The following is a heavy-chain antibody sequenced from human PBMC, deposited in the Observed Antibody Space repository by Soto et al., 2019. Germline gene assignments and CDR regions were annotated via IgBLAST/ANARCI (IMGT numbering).Heavy chain of an antibody. CDR2: INAGSGNT. CDR1: GYTFTTHA. CDR3: ARNIVGTSHFDY. J-gene: IGHJ4*02. Sequence: QVQLVQSGADVKKPGASVKVSCKASGYTFTTHAVHWVRQAPGQSLEWMGWINAGSGNTRYSQKFQGRVTITRDTSASTAYMELSSLRSEDTAVYYCARNIVGTSHFDYWGKGHLVTVSS. V-gene: IGHV1-3*01. D-gene: IGHD1-26*01.